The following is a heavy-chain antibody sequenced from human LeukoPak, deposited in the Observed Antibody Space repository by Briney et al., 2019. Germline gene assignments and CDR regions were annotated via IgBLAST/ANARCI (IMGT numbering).Heavy chain of an antibody. V-gene: IGHV1-46*01. CDR2: INPSGGST. D-gene: IGHD2-15*01. J-gene: IGHJ4*02. CDR3: ARDSRRYCSGGSCPVDY. CDR1: GYTFTSYY. Sequence: ASVKVSCKASGYTFTSYYMHWVRQAPGQGLEWMGIINPSGGSTSYAQKFQGRVTMTRDTSTSTVYMELSSLRSEDTAVYYCARDSRRYCSGGSCPVDYWGQGTLVTVSS.